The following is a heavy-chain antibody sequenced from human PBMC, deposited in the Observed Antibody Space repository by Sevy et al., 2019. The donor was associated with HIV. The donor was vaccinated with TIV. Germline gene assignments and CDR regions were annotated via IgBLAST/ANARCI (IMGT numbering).Heavy chain of an antibody. CDR1: GYTFTGYY. V-gene: IGHV1-2*02. CDR3: ARVHSTSSWFWYNY. CDR2: INPNSGGT. D-gene: IGHD2-2*01. J-gene: IGHJ4*02. Sequence: ASVKVSCKASGYTFTGYYMHWVRQAPGQGLEWMGWINPNSGGTNYAQKFQGRVTMTRDTSISTAYMELSRLGSDDTAVYYCARVHSTSSWFWYNYWGQGTLVTVSS.